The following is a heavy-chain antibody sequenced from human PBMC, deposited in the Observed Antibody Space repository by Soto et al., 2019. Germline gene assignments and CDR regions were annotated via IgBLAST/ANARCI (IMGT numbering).Heavy chain of an antibody. CDR3: ASSRLVSYGVYGKDYGMDV. CDR1: GGSISSSSYY. Sequence: PSDTLSLTCTVSGGSISSSSYYWGWIRQPPGRGLEWIGSIYYSGSTYYNPSLKSRVTISVDTSKNQFSLKLSSLTAADTAVYYYASSRLVSYGVYGKDYGMDVWGDATKVTVSS. J-gene: IGHJ6*04. D-gene: IGHD4-17*01. V-gene: IGHV4-39*01. CDR2: IYYSGST.